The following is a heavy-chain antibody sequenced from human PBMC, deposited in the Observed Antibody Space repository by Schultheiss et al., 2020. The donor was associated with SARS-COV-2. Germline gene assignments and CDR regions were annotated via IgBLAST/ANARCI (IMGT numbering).Heavy chain of an antibody. D-gene: IGHD3-22*01. J-gene: IGHJ6*02. CDR1: GASVSSSN. V-gene: IGHV3-64*01. CDR2: ISSNGGST. Sequence: ETLSLTCAVSGASVSSSNWWSWVRQAPGKGLEYVSAISSNGGSTYYANSVKGRFTISRDNSKNTLYLQMNSLRAEDTAVYYCAKTLWLLLYYYYGMDVWGQGTTVTVSS. CDR3: AKTLWLLLYYYYGMDV.